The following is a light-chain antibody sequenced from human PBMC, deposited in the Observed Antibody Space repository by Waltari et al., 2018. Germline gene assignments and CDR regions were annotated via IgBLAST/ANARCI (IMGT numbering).Light chain of an antibody. CDR3: MQGTHWPLT. CDR2: KVS. V-gene: IGKV2-30*02. J-gene: IGKJ4*01. Sequence: DVVMTQSPLSMPVTIGQPASISCKPSQSLVHSDGNTYLAWFQQMPGQSPRRLIYKVSHRESGVPDRFSASVSGTDFTLKISSVEAEDVGVYYCMQGTHWPLTFGGGTKVEIK. CDR1: QSLVHSDGNTY.